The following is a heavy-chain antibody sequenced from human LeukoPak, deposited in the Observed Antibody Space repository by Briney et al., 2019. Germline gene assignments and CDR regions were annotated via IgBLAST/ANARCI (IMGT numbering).Heavy chain of an antibody. CDR2: IYTSGST. V-gene: IGHV4-4*09. Sequence: PSETLSLTCTVSGGSISSYYWSWIRQPPGKGLEWIGYIYTSGSTNYNPSLKSRVTISVDTSRNQFSLKLSSVTAADTAVYYCARHILKYSSSWYLYWFDPWGQGTLVTVSS. CDR3: ARHILKYSSSWYLYWFDP. CDR1: GGSISSYY. D-gene: IGHD6-13*01. J-gene: IGHJ5*02.